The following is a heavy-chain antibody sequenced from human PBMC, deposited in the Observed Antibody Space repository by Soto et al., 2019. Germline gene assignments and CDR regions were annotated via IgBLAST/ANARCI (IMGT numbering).Heavy chain of an antibody. D-gene: IGHD3-3*01. CDR3: ARVMIPNRYEYYGMAV. CDR2: IRSGGTIT. Sequence: LGGSLILSCANYYFTFSSNELNCVRQVAGKGLEWVSYIRSGGTITYNDDSVKGRFKISRDNAKKSLYLQMNSLRAEDTAGEYGARVMIPNRYEYYGMAVWVNG. J-gene: IGHJ6*04. CDR1: YFTFSSNE. V-gene: IGHV3-48*03.